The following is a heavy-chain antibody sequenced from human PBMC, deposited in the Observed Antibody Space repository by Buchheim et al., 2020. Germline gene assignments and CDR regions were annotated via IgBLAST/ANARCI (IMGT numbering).Heavy chain of an antibody. CDR1: GGSISSGDYY. Sequence: QVQLQESGPGLVKPSQTLSLTCTVSGGSISSGDYYWSWIRQPPGKGLEWIGYIYYSGSTYYNPSLKSRVTISVDTSKNQFSLKLSSVTAADTAVYYCARVPTFITIFGVVIIGYYGTDVWGQGTT. V-gene: IGHV4-30-4*01. CDR2: IYYSGST. D-gene: IGHD3-3*01. CDR3: ARVPTFITIFGVVIIGYYGTDV. J-gene: IGHJ6*02.